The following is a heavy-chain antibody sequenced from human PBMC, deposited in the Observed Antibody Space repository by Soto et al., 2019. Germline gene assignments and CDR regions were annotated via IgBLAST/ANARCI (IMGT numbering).Heavy chain of an antibody. V-gene: IGHV2-5*02. CDR2: IYWDDDK. CDR1: GFSLSTTRVA. CDR3: AHSVVAGLGYYFDY. Sequence: QITLKESGPTLVKPTQTLTLTCTFSGFSLSTTRVAVGWIRQPPGKALEWLALIYWDDDKRYSPFLKSRLTIPKDTSTNQVVLTMTNMDPVDTATYYCAHSVVAGLGYYFDYWGQGTLVTVSS. J-gene: IGHJ4*02. D-gene: IGHD6-19*01.